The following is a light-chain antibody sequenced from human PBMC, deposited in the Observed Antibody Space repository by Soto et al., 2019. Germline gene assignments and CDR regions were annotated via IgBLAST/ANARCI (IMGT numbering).Light chain of an antibody. CDR3: QQYNDWRT. J-gene: IGKJ1*01. V-gene: IGKV3-15*01. CDR2: GAS. CDR1: QSVGSN. Sequence: EIVMTQSPATLSVSPGETATLSCRASQSVGSNLAWYQQKPGQAPRPLIYGASTRAPGVPARFSGSGSGTEFTLTISSLQSEAFAVYYCQQYNDWRTFGQGTKVEIK.